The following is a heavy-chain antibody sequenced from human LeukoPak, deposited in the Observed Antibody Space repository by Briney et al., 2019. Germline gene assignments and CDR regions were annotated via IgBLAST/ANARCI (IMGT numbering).Heavy chain of an antibody. CDR3: ARDRADSSGYYYHFDY. J-gene: IGHJ4*02. CDR2: IYTSGST. D-gene: IGHD3-22*01. V-gene: IGHV4-61*02. CDR1: GGSISSGSYY. Sequence: SETLSLTCTVSGGSISSGSYYWSWIRQPAGKGLEWIGRIYTSGSTNYNPSLKSQVTISVDTSKNQFSLKLSSVTAADTAVYYCARDRADSSGYYYHFDYWGQGTLVTVSS.